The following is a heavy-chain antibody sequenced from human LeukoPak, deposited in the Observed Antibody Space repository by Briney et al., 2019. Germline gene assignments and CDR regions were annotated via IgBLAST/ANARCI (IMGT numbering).Heavy chain of an antibody. CDR3: ARGRRGYYDSSGYQYYFDY. D-gene: IGHD3-22*01. CDR1: GGSFSGYY. Sequence: SETLSLTCAVYGGSFSGYYWSWIRHPPGKGLEWIGEINHSGSTNYNPSLKSRVTISVDTSKNQFSLKLSSVTAADTAVYYCARGRRGYYDSSGYQYYFDYWGQGTLVTVSS. V-gene: IGHV4-34*01. CDR2: INHSGST. J-gene: IGHJ4*02.